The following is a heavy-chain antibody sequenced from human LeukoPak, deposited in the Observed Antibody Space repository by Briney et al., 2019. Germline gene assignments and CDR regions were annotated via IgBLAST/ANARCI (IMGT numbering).Heavy chain of an antibody. CDR2: MNPNSGNT. Sequence: ASVKVSCKASGYTFTSYDINWVRQATGQGLEWMGWMNPNSGNTGYAQKFQGRATMTRNTSISTAYMELSSLRSEDTAVYYCARVMGDSSGYYSNNFDYWGQGTLVTVSS. CDR3: ARVMGDSSGYYSNNFDY. J-gene: IGHJ4*02. V-gene: IGHV1-8*01. D-gene: IGHD3-22*01. CDR1: GYTFTSYD.